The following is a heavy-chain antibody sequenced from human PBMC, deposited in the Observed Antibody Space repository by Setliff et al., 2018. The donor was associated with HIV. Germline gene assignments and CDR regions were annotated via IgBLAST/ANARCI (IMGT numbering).Heavy chain of an antibody. CDR2: ISSRGSTM. J-gene: IGHJ6*02. V-gene: IGHV3-48*01. Sequence: GGSLRLSCAASGFSLRSYSMNWVRQAPGKGLEWVSYISSRGSTMFYADSVKGRFTISRDNAKNSLYLQMNSLRAEDTAVYYCARVEASVRGATYGLDVWGQGTTVTVSS. CDR3: ARVEASVRGATYGLDV. CDR1: GFSLRSYS. D-gene: IGHD3-10*01.